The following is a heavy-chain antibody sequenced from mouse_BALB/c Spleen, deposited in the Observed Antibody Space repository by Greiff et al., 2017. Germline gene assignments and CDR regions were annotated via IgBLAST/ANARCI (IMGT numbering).Heavy chain of an antibody. CDR3: ARDGNFLYAMDY. J-gene: IGHJ4*01. V-gene: IGHV1-7*01. CDR1: GYTFTSYW. CDR2: INPSTGYT. Sequence: VQLQQSGAELAKPGASVKMSCKASGYTFTSYWMHWVKQRPGQGLEWIGYINPSTGYTEYNQKFKDKATLTADKSSSTAYMQLSSLTSEDSAVYYCARDGNFLYAMDYWGQGTSVTVSS. D-gene: IGHD2-1*01.